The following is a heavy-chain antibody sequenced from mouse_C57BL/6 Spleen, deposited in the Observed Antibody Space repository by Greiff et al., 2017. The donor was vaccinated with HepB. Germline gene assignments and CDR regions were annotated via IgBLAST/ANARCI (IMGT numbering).Heavy chain of an antibody. V-gene: IGHV1-69*01. CDR1: GYTFTSYW. D-gene: IGHD4-1*01. J-gene: IGHJ1*03. CDR2: IDPSDSYT. Sequence: QVQLQQPGAELVMPGASVKLSCTASGYTFTSYWMHWVKQRPGQGLEWIGEIDPSDSYTNYNQKFKGKSTLTVDKSSSTAYMQLSSLTSEDSAVYYCARGTGTWYFDVWGTGTTVTVSS. CDR3: ARGTGTWYFDV.